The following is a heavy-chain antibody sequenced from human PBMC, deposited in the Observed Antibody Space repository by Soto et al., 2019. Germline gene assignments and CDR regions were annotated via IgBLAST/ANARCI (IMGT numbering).Heavy chain of an antibody. V-gene: IGHV4-4*02. CDR2: IYHSGST. CDR1: GGSLSRYY. D-gene: IGHD1-26*01. CDR3: ARDGFRMEPLPEATYYYYGMDV. Sequence: SETLSLTCTVSGGSLSRYYWSWVRQPPGKGLEWIGEIYHSGSTNYNPSLKSRVTISVDKSKNQFSLKLSSVTAADTAVYYCARDGFRMEPLPEATYYYYGMDVWGQGTTVTVSS. J-gene: IGHJ6*02.